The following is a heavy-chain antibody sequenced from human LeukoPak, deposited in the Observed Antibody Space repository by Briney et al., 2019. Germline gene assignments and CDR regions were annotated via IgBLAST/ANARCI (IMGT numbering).Heavy chain of an antibody. CDR1: GFTFSSYE. CDR2: ISSSGNTI. V-gene: IGHV3-48*03. D-gene: IGHD3-9*01. J-gene: IGHJ4*02. Sequence: QPGGSLRLSCAASGFTFSSYEMNWVRQAPGKGLEWVSCISSSGNTIYYADSVKGRFTISRDSAKNSLYLRMNSLRAEDTALYYCARGLGPDYWGQGTLVTVSS. CDR3: ARGLGPDY.